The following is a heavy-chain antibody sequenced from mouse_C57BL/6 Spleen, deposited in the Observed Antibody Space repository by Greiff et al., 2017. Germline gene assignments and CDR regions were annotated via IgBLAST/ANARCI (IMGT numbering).Heavy chain of an antibody. Sequence: QVQLQQSGPELVKPGASVKLSCKASGYTFTSYDINWVKQRPGQGLEWIGWIYPRDGSTTYNEKFKGKATLTVDTSASTAYMELHSLTAEDSAVYFCKRNWALDYWGKGTTRTVSS. CDR2: IYPRDGST. CDR3: KRNWALDY. J-gene: IGHJ2*01. V-gene: IGHV1-85*01. D-gene: IGHD4-1*01. CDR1: GYTFTSYD.